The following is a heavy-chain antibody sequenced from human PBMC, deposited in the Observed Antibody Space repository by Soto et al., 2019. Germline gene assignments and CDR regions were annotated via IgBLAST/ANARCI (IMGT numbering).Heavy chain of an antibody. V-gene: IGHV3-48*03. D-gene: IGHD3-9*01. CDR2: ISSSGSTI. CDR3: ARERRYFDLRWSDDYYYYGMDV. J-gene: IGHJ6*02. CDR1: GFTFSSYE. Sequence: EVQLVESGGGLVQPGGSLRLSCVASGFTFSSYEMNWVRQAPGKGLEWVSYISSSGSTIYYADSVKGRFTISRDNAKNSLYLQMNSLRAEDTAVYYCARERRYFDLRWSDDYYYYGMDVWGQGTTVTVSS.